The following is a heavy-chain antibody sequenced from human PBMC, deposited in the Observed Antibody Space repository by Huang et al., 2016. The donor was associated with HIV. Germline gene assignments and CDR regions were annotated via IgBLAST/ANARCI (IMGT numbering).Heavy chain of an antibody. V-gene: IGHV1-69*13. J-gene: IGHJ3*01. CDR3: AKRGGAWGSPYAFDL. Sequence: QVQLVQSGAEVRKPGSSVKVSCRASGGSFNNFGINWVRQAPGQGLECMGGIIPRVGTRNDAQRVKDRVTITADETTGVVHLEVTSLRSDDTAVYFCAKRGGAWGSPYAFDLWGPGTMVTVSS. CDR2: IIPRVGTR. D-gene: IGHD3-16*01. CDR1: GGSFNNFG.